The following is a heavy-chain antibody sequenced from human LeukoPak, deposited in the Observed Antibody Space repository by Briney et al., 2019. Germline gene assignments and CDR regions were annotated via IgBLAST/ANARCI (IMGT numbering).Heavy chain of an antibody. CDR3: ATYYYGSSAPKRNY. CDR2: IYHSGST. D-gene: IGHD3-22*01. J-gene: IGHJ4*02. Sequence: SQTLSLTCAVSGGSISSGGYSWSWIRQPPGKGLEWIGYIYHSGSTYYNPSLKSRVTISVDRSKNQFSLKLSSVTAADTAVYYCATYYYGSSAPKRNYWGQGILVTVSS. V-gene: IGHV4-30-2*01. CDR1: GGSISSGGYS.